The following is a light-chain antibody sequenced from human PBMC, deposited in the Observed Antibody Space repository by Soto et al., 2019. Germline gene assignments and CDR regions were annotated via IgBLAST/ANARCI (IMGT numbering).Light chain of an antibody. CDR1: QSVSASY. CDR2: AAS. Sequence: IVLTQSPATLSLSPGERATLSCRSSQSVSASYLAWYQHKPGQAPRLLIYAASSRATGIPDRFSGSGSGTDFTLTVSRLEPEDFAVYYCQQYGNSPAITFGQGTRLEIK. CDR3: QQYGNSPAIT. J-gene: IGKJ5*01. V-gene: IGKV3-20*01.